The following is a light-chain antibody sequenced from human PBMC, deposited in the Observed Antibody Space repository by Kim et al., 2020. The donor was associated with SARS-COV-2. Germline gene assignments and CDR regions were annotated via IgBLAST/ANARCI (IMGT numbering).Light chain of an antibody. CDR1: QSLLQSNGYNY. J-gene: IGKJ3*01. Sequence: ASISCKSSQSLLQSNGYNYLDWYLQKPGQSPQLLIYLGSNRASGVPDRFSGSGSGTDFTLKISRVEAEDVGVYYCMQALQTPPFTFGPGTKVDIK. CDR2: LGS. CDR3: MQALQTPPFT. V-gene: IGKV2-28*01.